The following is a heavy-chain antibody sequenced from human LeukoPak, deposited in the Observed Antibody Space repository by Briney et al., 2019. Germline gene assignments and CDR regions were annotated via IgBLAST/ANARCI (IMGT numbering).Heavy chain of an antibody. V-gene: IGHV3-23*01. Sequence: GGSLRLSCAASGFTFSSYAMSWVRQAPGKGLEWVSAISGSGGSTYYADSVKGRFTISRDNSKSTLYLQMNSLRAEDTAVYYCAKVAPRTRGIAAAGPFDYWGQGTLVTVSS. CDR3: AKVAPRTRGIAAAGPFDY. CDR2: ISGSGGST. CDR1: GFTFSSYA. D-gene: IGHD6-13*01. J-gene: IGHJ4*02.